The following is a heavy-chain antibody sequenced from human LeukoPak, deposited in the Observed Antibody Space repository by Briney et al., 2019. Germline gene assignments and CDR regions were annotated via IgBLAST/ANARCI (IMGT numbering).Heavy chain of an antibody. V-gene: IGHV1-18*04. CDR3: AISLLWFGELSALDY. Sequence: ASVKVSCKASGYTFTGYYMHWVRQAPGQGLEWMGWISAYNGNTNYAQKLQGRVTMTTDTSTSTAYMELRSLRSDDTAVYYCAISLLWFGELSALDYWGQGTLVTVSS. J-gene: IGHJ4*02. CDR1: GYTFTGYY. D-gene: IGHD3-10*01. CDR2: ISAYNGNT.